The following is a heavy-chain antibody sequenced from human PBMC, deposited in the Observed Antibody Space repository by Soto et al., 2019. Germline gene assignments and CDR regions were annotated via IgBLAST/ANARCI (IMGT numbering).Heavy chain of an antibody. D-gene: IGHD2-2*01. V-gene: IGHV3-23*01. CDR3: AKWEDIVVVPAASQDPAFDI. CDR2: ISGSGGST. J-gene: IGHJ3*02. Sequence: SGGSLRLSCAASGFTFSSYAMSWVRQAPGKGLEWVSAISGSGGSTYYADSVKGRFTISRDNSKNTLYLQMNSLRAEDTAVYYCAKWEDIVVVPAASQDPAFDIWGQGTMVTVSS. CDR1: GFTFSSYA.